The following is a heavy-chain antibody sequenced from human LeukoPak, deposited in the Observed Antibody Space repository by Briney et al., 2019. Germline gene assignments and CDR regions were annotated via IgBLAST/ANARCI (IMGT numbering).Heavy chain of an antibody. D-gene: IGHD3-22*01. CDR1: GFTFSSYW. CDR3: ARDLRSSSGYFLDDAFDI. CDR2: INSDGSST. J-gene: IGHJ3*02. Sequence: GGSLRLSCAASGFTFSSYWMHWVRQAPGKGLVWVSRINSDGSSTSYADSVKGRFTISRDNAKNTLYLQMNSLRAEDTAMYYCARDLRSSSGYFLDDAFDIWGQGTMVTVSS. V-gene: IGHV3-74*01.